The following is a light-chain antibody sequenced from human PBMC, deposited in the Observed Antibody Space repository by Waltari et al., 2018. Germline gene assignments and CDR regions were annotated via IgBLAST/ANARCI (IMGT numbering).Light chain of an antibody. Sequence: QSVLTQPPSASGTPGQTVTISCSGNTSNIGQSTVSWYHQVPGTAPKLLIYNNDERPSGVPVRFSGSKSGTSASLAISGLQSDDDSDYFCATWDVTLNGVVFGGGTRLTVL. CDR1: TSNIGQST. CDR3: ATWDVTLNGVV. V-gene: IGLV1-44*01. CDR2: NND. J-gene: IGLJ3*02.